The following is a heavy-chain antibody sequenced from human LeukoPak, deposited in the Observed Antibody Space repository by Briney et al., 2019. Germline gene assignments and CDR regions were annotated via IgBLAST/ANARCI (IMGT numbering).Heavy chain of an antibody. J-gene: IGHJ6*02. D-gene: IGHD3-22*01. CDR1: GFTFSKAW. CDR3: TTGGASNYYDSTGALSMDV. Sequence: GGSLRLSCAASGFTFSKAWMSWVHQAPGKGLEWVGRIKTKTDGGTTDYAAPVKGRFTISRDDSKNTLYLQINSLKTEDTAVYYCTTGGASNYYDSTGALSMDVWGQGTTVTVSS. CDR2: IKTKTDGGTT. V-gene: IGHV3-15*01.